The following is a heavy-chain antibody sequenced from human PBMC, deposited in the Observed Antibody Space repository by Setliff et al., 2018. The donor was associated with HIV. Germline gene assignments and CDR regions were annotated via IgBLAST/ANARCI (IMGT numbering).Heavy chain of an antibody. V-gene: IGHV1-8*02. CDR2: MNPKSGNS. J-gene: IGHJ4*02. CDR3: ARGRYSSGLTDY. D-gene: IGHD6-19*01. Sequence: ASVKVSCKASGYTVSNYDINWVRQATGQGLEWMGWMNPKSGNSGHAQKFQGRITMTRNTSITTAYMELISLKSEDTAVYYCARGRYSSGLTDYWGQGTLVTVSS. CDR1: GYTVSNYD.